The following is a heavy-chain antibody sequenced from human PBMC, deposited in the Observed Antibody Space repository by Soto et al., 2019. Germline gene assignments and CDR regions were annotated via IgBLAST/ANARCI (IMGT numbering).Heavy chain of an antibody. Sequence: EVQLLESGGGLVQPGGSLRLTCAASGFTFSIYVMTWVRQAPGKGLEWVSAVSGSSGTTYFADSVRGRFSISRDNSKNTLYLQMNSLKADDTAVYYWARVEGTARNAFDVWGHGTMVTVSS. D-gene: IGHD2-15*01. V-gene: IGHV3-23*01. CDR1: GFTFSIYV. CDR2: VSGSSGTT. CDR3: ARVEGTARNAFDV. J-gene: IGHJ3*01.